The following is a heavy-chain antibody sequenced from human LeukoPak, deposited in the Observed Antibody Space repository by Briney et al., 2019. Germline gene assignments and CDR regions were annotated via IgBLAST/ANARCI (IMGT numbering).Heavy chain of an antibody. J-gene: IGHJ4*02. D-gene: IGHD4-17*01. CDR1: GGSFSGYY. CDR3: ASREMTTVTRNYFDY. V-gene: IGHV4-34*01. Sequence: SETLSLTCAVYGGSFSGYYWSWIREPPWKGLEWIGEINHSGSTNYNPSLKSRVTISVDTSKNQFSLKLSSVTAADTAVYYCASREMTTVTRNYFDYWGQGTLVTVSS. CDR2: INHSGST.